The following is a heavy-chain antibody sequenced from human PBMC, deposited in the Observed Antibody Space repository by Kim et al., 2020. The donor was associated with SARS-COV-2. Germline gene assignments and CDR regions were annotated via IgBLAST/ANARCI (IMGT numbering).Heavy chain of an antibody. V-gene: IGHV7-4-1*02. D-gene: IGHD3-22*01. CDR2: INTNTGNP. CDR3: ARDFLDYYDSSGCYYEFDY. CDR1: GYTFTSYA. Sequence: ASVKVSCKASGYTFTSYAMNWVRQAPGQGLEWMGWINTNTGNPTYAQGFTGRFVFSLDTSVSTAYLQISSLKAEDTAVYYCARDFLDYYDSSGCYYEFDYWGQGTLVTVSS. J-gene: IGHJ4*02.